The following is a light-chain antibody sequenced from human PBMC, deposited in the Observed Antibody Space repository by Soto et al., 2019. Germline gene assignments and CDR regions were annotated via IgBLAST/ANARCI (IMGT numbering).Light chain of an antibody. J-gene: IGKJ1*01. CDR1: QSLVYTDGDTY. Sequence: DVVMTQSPLSLPVTLGQPASISCMSTQSLVYTDGDTYWSWFQQRPGQSPRRLIYKVSNRDSGVPDRFRGSGSGTDFTLKISRVEAEDVGVYYCMQGTHWPWTFGQGTKVEIK. CDR2: KVS. V-gene: IGKV2-30*01. CDR3: MQGTHWPWT.